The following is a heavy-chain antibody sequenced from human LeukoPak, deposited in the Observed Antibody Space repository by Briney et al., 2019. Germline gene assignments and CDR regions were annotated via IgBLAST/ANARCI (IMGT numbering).Heavy chain of an antibody. CDR2: IYYSGST. CDR1: GDSISTSNSY. Sequence: SETLSLTCTVSGDSISTSNSYWGWIRQPPGKGLEWIGYIYYSGSTNYNPSLKSRVTISVDTSKNQFSLKLRSVTAADTAVYYCARLTGYSSESWFDPWGQGTLVTVSS. V-gene: IGHV4-61*05. J-gene: IGHJ5*02. CDR3: ARLTGYSSESWFDP. D-gene: IGHD3-9*01.